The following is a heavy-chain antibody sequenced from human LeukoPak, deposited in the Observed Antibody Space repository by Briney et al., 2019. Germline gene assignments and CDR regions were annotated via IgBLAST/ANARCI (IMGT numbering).Heavy chain of an antibody. CDR2: IKQDGSEK. V-gene: IGHV3-7*01. D-gene: IGHD2-15*01. CDR3: ARVSGGPYCSGGSCYLDY. J-gene: IGHJ4*02. Sequence: PGGSLRLSCAAPGFTFSSYWMSWVRQAPGKGLEWVANIKQDGSEKYYVDSVKGRFTISRDNAKNSLYLQMNSLRAEDTAVYYCARVSGGPYCSGGSCYLDYWGQGTLVTVSS. CDR1: GFTFSSYW.